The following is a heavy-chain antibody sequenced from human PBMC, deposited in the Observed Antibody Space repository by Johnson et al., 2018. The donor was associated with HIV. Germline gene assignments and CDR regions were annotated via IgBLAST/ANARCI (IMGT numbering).Heavy chain of an antibody. CDR1: GLTISDNY. CDR3: ARDNEDIVLVGAFDI. V-gene: IGHV3-66*01. Sequence: VQLVESGGGLVQPGGSLRLSCAASGLTISDNYMSWVRQAPGKGLEWVAVLYSGGDIYYADSVKGRFIIPRDNSKNTLYLQMNSLRAEDTAVYYCARDNEDIVLVGAFDIWGQGTMVTVSS. J-gene: IGHJ3*02. CDR2: LYSGGDI. D-gene: IGHD2-8*02.